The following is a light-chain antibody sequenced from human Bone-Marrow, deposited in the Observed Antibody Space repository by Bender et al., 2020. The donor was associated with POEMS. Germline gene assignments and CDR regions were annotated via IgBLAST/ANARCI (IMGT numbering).Light chain of an antibody. CDR1: SSNIGAHA. CDR2: SSH. V-gene: IGLV1-44*01. J-gene: IGLJ3*02. Sequence: QSVLTQPPSASGTPGQRVTISCSGGSSNIGAHAVNWYQHLPGTAPKLLIYSSHRRPSEVPDRFSGSRSGTSASLAISGLQAGDEADYYCAVWDDSLNGWVFGGVTKLTVL. CDR3: AVWDDSLNGWV.